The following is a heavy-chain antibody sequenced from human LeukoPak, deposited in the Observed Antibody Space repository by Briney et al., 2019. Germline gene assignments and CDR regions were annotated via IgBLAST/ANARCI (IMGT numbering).Heavy chain of an antibody. CDR2: IYTSAST. J-gene: IGHJ5*02. V-gene: IGHV4-4*07. CDR3: ARSPNIVATNWFDP. CDR1: GGSISSYY. Sequence: SETLSLTCTVSGGSISSYYWSWIRQPAGKGLEWIGRIYTSASTNYNPSLKSRVTMSVDTSKNQFSLKLSSVTAADTAVYYCARSPNIVATNWFDPWGQGTLVTVSS. D-gene: IGHD5-12*01.